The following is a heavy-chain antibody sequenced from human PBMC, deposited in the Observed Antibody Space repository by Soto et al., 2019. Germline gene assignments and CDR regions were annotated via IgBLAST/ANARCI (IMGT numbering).Heavy chain of an antibody. CDR3: AREPPGGCGGDCYQGTGDDAFDI. CDR1: GFTFSDYY. D-gene: IGHD2-21*02. V-gene: IGHV3-11*06. J-gene: IGHJ3*02. CDR2: ISSSSSYT. Sequence: GGSLRLSCAASGFTFSDYYMSWIRQAPGKGLEWVSYISSSSSYTNYADSVKGRFTISRDNAKNALYLQMNSLRTEDTAVYYCAREPPGGCGGDCYQGTGDDAFDIWGQGTMVTVSS.